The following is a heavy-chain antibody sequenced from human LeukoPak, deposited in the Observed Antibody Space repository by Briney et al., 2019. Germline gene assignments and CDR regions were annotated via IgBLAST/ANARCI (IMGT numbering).Heavy chain of an antibody. CDR3: ARARSYRHQLNALSYWFDP. V-gene: IGHV1-8*02. D-gene: IGHD5-24*01. Sequence: GASVKVSCKSSGYTFTDYDINWVRQATGQGLEWMGWMNPDSGNTGYAQKFQGRVTMTRNTSVNTAYMELNSLRSEDTAVYYCARARSYRHQLNALSYWFDPWGQGTLVTVSS. J-gene: IGHJ5*02. CDR1: GYTFTDYD. CDR2: MNPDSGNT.